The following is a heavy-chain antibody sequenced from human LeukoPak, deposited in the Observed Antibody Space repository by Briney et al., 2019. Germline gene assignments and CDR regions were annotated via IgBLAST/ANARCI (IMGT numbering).Heavy chain of an antibody. V-gene: IGHV5-51*01. Sequence: GESLKIPCKGSGYNFLNYWIAGVGQLPGKGLEGMGMIYSGDSDTRYSPSFQGQVTISADNSISTAYLQWSSLKAQDTAMYYCARPRLSSSWPSFDSWGQGTLVTVSS. CDR1: GYNFLNYW. J-gene: IGHJ4*02. CDR2: IYSGDSDT. D-gene: IGHD6-13*01. CDR3: ARPRLSSSWPSFDS.